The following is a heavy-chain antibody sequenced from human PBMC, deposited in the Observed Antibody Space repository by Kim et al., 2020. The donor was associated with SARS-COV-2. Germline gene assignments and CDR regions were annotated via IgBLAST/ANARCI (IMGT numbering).Heavy chain of an antibody. CDR3: ARAGFCSGVSCYYNYFDY. J-gene: IGHJ4*02. CDR1: GGSVSSGDYY. D-gene: IGHD2-15*01. CDR2: VYYTGST. Sequence: SETLSLTCTVSGGSVSSGDYYWNWIRQPPGKGLEWIAYVYYTGSTNYSPSLKSRVTISIDTSKNQFSLKLNSVTAADTAVYYCARAGFCSGVSCYYNYFDYWGLGTPVTVST. V-gene: IGHV4-61*08.